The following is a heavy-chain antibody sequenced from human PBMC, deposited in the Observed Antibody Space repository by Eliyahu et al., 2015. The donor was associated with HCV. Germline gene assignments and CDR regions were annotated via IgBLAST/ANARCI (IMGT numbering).Heavy chain of an antibody. CDR3: ARALSSSWYYFDY. D-gene: IGHD6-13*01. Sequence: EVHLVESGGGLVKPGGSLXLSCAASGFTFSSYSMNWVRQAPGKGLEWVSSISSSSSYIYYADSVEGRFTISRDNAKNSLYLQMNSLRAEDTAVYYCARALSSSWYYFDYWGQGTLVTVSS. V-gene: IGHV3-21*01. CDR2: ISSSSSYI. CDR1: GFTFSSYS. J-gene: IGHJ4*02.